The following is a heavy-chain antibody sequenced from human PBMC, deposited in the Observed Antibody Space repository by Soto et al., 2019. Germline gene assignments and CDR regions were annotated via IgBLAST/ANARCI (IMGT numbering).Heavy chain of an antibody. D-gene: IGHD3-16*01. CDR2: IGGSGDSI. V-gene: IGHV3-23*01. CDR1: GFTFNNYA. J-gene: IGHJ1*01. Sequence: EVQLLESGGGSVQPGGSLRLSCAASGFTFNNYAISWVRQAPGRGLEWVSIIGGSGDSIYYADSVKGRFTISRDNSKNPLDMQMTSHKGEATDVYYCAFPPGVIITFGEMINGTLWGQGTLVTVTP. CDR3: AFPPGVIITFGEMINGTL.